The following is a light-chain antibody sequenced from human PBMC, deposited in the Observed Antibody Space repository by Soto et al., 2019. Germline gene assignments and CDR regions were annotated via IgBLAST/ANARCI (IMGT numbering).Light chain of an antibody. J-gene: IGKJ1*01. CDR2: SAS. Sequence: EIVLTQSPGTLSLSPGERATLSCRASQSVSSSYLAWYQHKPGQAPRLLIHSASTRATGIPARFSGSGSGTEFTLTITSLQSEDFALYYCQQYHNLWTFGQGTKVDIK. CDR3: QQYHNLWT. V-gene: IGKV3D-7*01. CDR1: QSVSSSY.